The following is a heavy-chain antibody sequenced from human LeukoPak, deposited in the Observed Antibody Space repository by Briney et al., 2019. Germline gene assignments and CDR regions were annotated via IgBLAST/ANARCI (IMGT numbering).Heavy chain of an antibody. CDR3: AMGIAVAGTDGPLDY. CDR2: IIPIFGTA. CDR1: GYTFTSYG. J-gene: IGHJ4*02. Sequence: GASVKVSCKASGYTFTSYGISWVRQAPGQGLEWMGGIIPIFGTANYAQKFQGRVTITTDESTSTAYMELSSLRSEDTAVYYCAMGIAVAGTDGPLDYWGQGTLVTVSS. D-gene: IGHD6-19*01. V-gene: IGHV1-69*05.